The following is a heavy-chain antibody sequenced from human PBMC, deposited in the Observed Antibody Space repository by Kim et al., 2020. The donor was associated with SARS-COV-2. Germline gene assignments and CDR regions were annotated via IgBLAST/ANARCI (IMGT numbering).Heavy chain of an antibody. D-gene: IGHD1-26*01. CDR1: GGSISSFY. J-gene: IGHJ4*02. Sequence: SETLSLTCTVSGGSISSFYWSWIRQPPGKGLEWIGYIFYSGSTNYNPSLKSRVTISVDTSKNQFSLKMSSVTPADTAVYYYARGYSGSYGRFDYWGQGTL. V-gene: IGHV4-59*01. CDR2: IFYSGST. CDR3: ARGYSGSYGRFDY.